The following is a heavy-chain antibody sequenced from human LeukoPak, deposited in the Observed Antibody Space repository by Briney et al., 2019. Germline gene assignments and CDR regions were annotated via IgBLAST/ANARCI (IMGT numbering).Heavy chain of an antibody. J-gene: IGHJ6*03. D-gene: IGHD1/OR15-1a*01. V-gene: IGHV4-39*07. CDR2: IYYTGRT. Sequence: PSETLSLTCTVSGYSISSSSYYWGWIRQPPGKGLEWIGNIYYTGRTYYNPSLKSRVTISVDTSKNQFSLKLSSVTAADTAVYYCARVPRRTTYRLAYYMDVWGKGTTVTVSS. CDR3: ARVPRRTTYRLAYYMDV. CDR1: GYSISSSSYY.